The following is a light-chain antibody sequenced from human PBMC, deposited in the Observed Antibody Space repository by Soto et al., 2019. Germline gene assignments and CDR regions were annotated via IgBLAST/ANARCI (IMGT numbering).Light chain of an antibody. Sequence: QSALTQPPSASGSPGQSVTISCTGTSSDVGGYNYVSWYQQYPGKVPKLMVYEVNKRPSGVPDRFSGSKSDNTASLTVSGLQADDEADYYCTSYAGGNNVFGTGTKLTVL. CDR3: TSYAGGNNV. CDR1: SSDVGGYNY. J-gene: IGLJ1*01. V-gene: IGLV2-8*01. CDR2: EVN.